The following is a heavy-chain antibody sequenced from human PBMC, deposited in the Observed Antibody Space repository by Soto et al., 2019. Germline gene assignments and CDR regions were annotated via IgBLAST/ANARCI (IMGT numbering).Heavy chain of an antibody. J-gene: IGHJ4*02. CDR2: IDYTGST. D-gene: IGHD3-10*01. CDR1: GDSIRGGGHY. Sequence: QVQLQESGPGLVKPSQTLSLTCTVSGDSIRGGGHYWNWIRQLPGKGLEWIGHIDYTGSTQYNPSLKSRIIIAVDTSKNDFSLKVTSVTAADTAVYFCARMPRGGMKFVDYWGQGTLVTVSS. CDR3: ARMPRGGMKFVDY. V-gene: IGHV4-31*03.